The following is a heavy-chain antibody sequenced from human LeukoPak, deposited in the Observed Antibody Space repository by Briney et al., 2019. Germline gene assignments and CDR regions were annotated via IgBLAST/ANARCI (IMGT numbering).Heavy chain of an antibody. CDR3: VKDLRDGYNLDYVFHI. D-gene: IGHD5-24*01. CDR2: ITWNSGRI. CDR1: GFIFDESA. V-gene: IGHV3-9*01. Sequence: SGGSLRLSCAASGFIFDESALHWVRQTPGKGLEWISGITWNSGRIAYRDSVKGRFTISRDNAKNSLYLQMNSLRTEDTALYYCVKDLRDGYNLDYVFHIWGQGTMVTVSS. J-gene: IGHJ3*02.